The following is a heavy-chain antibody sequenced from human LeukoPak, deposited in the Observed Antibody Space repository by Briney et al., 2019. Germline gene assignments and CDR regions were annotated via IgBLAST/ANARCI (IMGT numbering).Heavy chain of an antibody. CDR1: GFTFSSYA. V-gene: IGHV3-23*01. J-gene: IGHJ4*02. CDR3: AKMIGPIDY. D-gene: IGHD3-16*01. Sequence: PGGSLRLSCAASGFTFSSYAVSWVRQAPGKGLEWVSSIRGSGGSTYYADSVKGRFTISRDNSKNTLYLQMNSLRAEDTAIYYCAKMIGPIDYWGQGTLVPVSS. CDR2: IRGSGGST.